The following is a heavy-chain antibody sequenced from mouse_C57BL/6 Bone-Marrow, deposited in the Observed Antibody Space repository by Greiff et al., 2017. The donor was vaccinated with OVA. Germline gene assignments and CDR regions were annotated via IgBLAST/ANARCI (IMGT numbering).Heavy chain of an antibody. Sequence: DVQLVESEGGLVQPGSSMKLSCTASGFTFSDYYMAWVRQVPEKGLEWVANINYDGSSTYYLDSLKSRFIISRDNAKNILYLQMSSLKSEDTATYYCARGAHGSSYFDYWGQGTTLTVSS. CDR2: INYDGSST. V-gene: IGHV5-16*01. D-gene: IGHD1-1*01. CDR3: ARGAHGSSYFDY. J-gene: IGHJ2*01. CDR1: GFTFSDYY.